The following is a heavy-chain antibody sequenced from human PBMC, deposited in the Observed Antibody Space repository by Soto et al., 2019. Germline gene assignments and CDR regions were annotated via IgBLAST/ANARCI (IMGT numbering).Heavy chain of an antibody. CDR1: GGSISSGGYY. CDR2: IYYSGST. V-gene: IGHV4-31*03. CDR3: ARSIVVVVADHDAFDI. D-gene: IGHD2-15*01. Sequence: QVQLQESGPGLVKPSQTLSLTCTVSGGSISSGGYYWSWIRQHPGKGLEWIGYIYYSGSTYYNPSLQSRVTISVDTSKNQFSLRLSSVTAADTAVYYCARSIVVVVADHDAFDIWGKGTMVTVSS. J-gene: IGHJ3*02.